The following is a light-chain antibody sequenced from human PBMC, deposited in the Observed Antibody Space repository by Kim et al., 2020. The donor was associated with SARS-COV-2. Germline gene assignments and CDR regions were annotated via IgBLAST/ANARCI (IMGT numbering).Light chain of an antibody. CDR2: YDK. J-gene: IGLJ2*01. Sequence: APGQRARISCGGKNIGSKSVHWYRQRPGQAPVLVIHYDKDRPSGISERISASNSGDSATLTISGVEVGDEADYYCQVWDNDSAHRVFGGGTKLTVL. CDR1: NIGSKS. CDR3: QVWDNDSAHRV. V-gene: IGLV3-21*01.